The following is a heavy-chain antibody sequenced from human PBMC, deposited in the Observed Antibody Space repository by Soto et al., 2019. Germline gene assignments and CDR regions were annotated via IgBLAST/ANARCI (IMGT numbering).Heavy chain of an antibody. CDR3: AIALSPDPYHNDY. Sequence: ASVKVSCKASRYTFTTYYIHWVRQAPGQGLEWMGIINPNGGITNYAQKFQGRVTITRDTSTSTVYMELSSLRSEDTAVYYCAIALSPDPYHNDYWGQGTLVTVAS. CDR2: INPNGGIT. D-gene: IGHD2-2*01. CDR1: RYTFTTYY. V-gene: IGHV1-46*01. J-gene: IGHJ4*02.